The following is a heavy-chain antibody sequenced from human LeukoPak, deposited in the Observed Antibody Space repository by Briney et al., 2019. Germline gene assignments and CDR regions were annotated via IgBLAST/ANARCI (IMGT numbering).Heavy chain of an antibody. Sequence: GGSLRLSCAASGFTSSSFAMTWVRQAPGRGLEWVSSIDSGGGNTYYADSVKGRFTISRDNSKNTLYLQMNSLRAEDTAVYYCVRGIAGFDYWGQGTLVTVSS. D-gene: IGHD6-13*01. CDR1: GFTSSSFA. CDR3: VRGIAGFDY. V-gene: IGHV3-23*01. J-gene: IGHJ4*02. CDR2: IDSGGGNT.